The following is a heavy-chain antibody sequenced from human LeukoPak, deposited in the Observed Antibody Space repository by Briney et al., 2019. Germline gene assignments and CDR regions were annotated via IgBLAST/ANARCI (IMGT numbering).Heavy chain of an antibody. CDR2: INAGNGNT. V-gene: IGHV1-3*03. J-gene: IGHJ4*02. D-gene: IGHD4-17*01. Sequence: ASVKVSCKASGYTFTSYAMHWVRQAPGQRLEWMGWINAGNGNTKYSQEFQGRVTITRDTSASTAYMELSSLRSEDMAVYYCARGLTVTTLFDYWGQGTLVTVSS. CDR3: ARGLTVTTLFDY. CDR1: GYTFTSYA.